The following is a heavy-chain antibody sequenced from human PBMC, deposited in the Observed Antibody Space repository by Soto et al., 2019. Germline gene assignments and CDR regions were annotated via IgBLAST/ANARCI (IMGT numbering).Heavy chain of an antibody. V-gene: IGHV4-39*01. D-gene: IGHD3-16*01. CDR2: VYYGGSP. J-gene: IGHJ3*02. CDR3: ARSPLGYDYVRQTWREVGDSFDI. Sequence: SETLSLTCSVSGDSISSDESYWGWIRQPPGKGLEWIGNVYYGGSPNYTPSLKSRITISVDISKNQFSLSLGSVTAADTAVYYCARSPLGYDYVRQTWREVGDSFDIWGRGTMVTVS. CDR1: GDSISSDESY.